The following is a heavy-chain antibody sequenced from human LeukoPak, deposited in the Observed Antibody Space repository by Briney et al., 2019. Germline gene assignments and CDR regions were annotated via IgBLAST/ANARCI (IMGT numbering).Heavy chain of an antibody. D-gene: IGHD6-13*01. V-gene: IGHV3-48*04. CDR1: GFTFSSYS. J-gene: IGHJ4*02. Sequence: GGSLRLSCAASGFTFSSYSMNWVRQAPGKGLEWVSYISSSSTIYYADSVKGRFTISRDNAKNSLYLQMNSLRAEDTAVYYCARVGGQTAAVFDYWGQGTLVTVSS. CDR2: ISSSSTI. CDR3: ARVGGQTAAVFDY.